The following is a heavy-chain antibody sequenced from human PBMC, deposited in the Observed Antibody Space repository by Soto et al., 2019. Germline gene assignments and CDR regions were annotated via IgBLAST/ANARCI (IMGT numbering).Heavy chain of an antibody. CDR2: IYYSGST. D-gene: IGHD6-6*01. V-gene: IGHV4-39*01. CDR3: ARLRFARQLVREDFDY. Sequence: QLQLQESGPGLVKPSETLSLTCTVSGGSISSSSYYWGWIRQPPGKGLEWIGSIYYSGSTYYNPSLKSRVTISVDTSKNLFSLKLSSVTAADTAVYYCARLRFARQLVREDFDYWGQGTLVTVSS. J-gene: IGHJ4*02. CDR1: GGSISSSSYY.